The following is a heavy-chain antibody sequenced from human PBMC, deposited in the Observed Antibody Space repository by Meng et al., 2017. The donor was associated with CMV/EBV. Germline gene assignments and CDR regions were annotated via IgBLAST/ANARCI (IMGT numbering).Heavy chain of an antibody. CDR1: GFTFSGSA. J-gene: IGHJ6*02. CDR2: IRSTANSYAT. Sequence: GESLKISCAASGFTFSGSAMHWVRQASGKGLEWVGRIRSTANSYATAYAASVKGRFTISRDDSKNTAYLQMNSLKTEDTAVYYCTSSPRYCSGGSCYLNGMDVWGQGTTVTVSS. V-gene: IGHV3-73*01. CDR3: TSSPRYCSGGSCYLNGMDV. D-gene: IGHD2-15*01.